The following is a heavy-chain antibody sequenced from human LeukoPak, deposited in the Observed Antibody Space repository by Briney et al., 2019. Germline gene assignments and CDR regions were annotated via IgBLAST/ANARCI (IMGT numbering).Heavy chain of an antibody. CDR1: GYSISSGYY. J-gene: IGHJ6*03. V-gene: IGHV4-38-2*02. D-gene: IGHD4-17*01. CDR3: ARVDYGDYLPYYYYYMDV. Sequence: SETLSLTCTVSGYSISSGYYWGWIRQPPGKGLEWIGSIYHSGSTYYNPSLKSRVTISVDTSKNQFSLKLSSVTAADTAVYYCARVDYGDYLPYYYYYMDVWGKGTTVTVSS. CDR2: IYHSGST.